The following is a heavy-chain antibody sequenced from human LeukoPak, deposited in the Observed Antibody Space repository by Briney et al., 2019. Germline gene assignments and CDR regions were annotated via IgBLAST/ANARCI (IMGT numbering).Heavy chain of an antibody. CDR1: GFTFSSYE. CDR2: ISSSGSTI. Sequence: PGGSLRLSCAASGFTFSSYEMDWVRQAPGKGLEWVSYISSSGSTIYYADSVKGRFTISRDNAKNSLYLQMNSLRAEDTAVYYCAELGVTMIGGVWGKGTTVTISS. D-gene: IGHD3-10*02. CDR3: AELGVTMIGGV. V-gene: IGHV3-48*03. J-gene: IGHJ6*04.